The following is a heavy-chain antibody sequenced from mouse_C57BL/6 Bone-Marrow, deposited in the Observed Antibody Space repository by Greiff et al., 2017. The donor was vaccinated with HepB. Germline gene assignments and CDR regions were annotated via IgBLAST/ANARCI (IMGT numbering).Heavy chain of an antibody. D-gene: IGHD1-1*02. CDR1: GYAFSSSW. CDR2: IYPGDGDT. Sequence: QVQLQQSGPELVKPGASVKISCKASGYAFSSSWMNWVKQRPGKGLEWIGRIYPGDGDTNYNGKFKGKATLTADKSSSTAYMQLSSLTSEDSAVYFCLMVHYAMDYWGQGTSVTVSS. J-gene: IGHJ4*01. V-gene: IGHV1-82*01. CDR3: LMVHYAMDY.